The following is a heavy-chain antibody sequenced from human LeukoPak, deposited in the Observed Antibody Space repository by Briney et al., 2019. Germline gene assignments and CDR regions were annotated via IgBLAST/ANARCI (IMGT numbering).Heavy chain of an antibody. J-gene: IGHJ1*01. V-gene: IGHV4-59*01. CDR2: IYYSGST. Sequence: SETLSLTCTVSGGSISSYYCSWIRQPPAKGLEWMGYIYYSGSTNYNPPLKSRVTISVDTSKNQFSLKLSSVTAADTAVYYCARGGESHYLQLWGQGALVTVSS. CDR3: ARGGESHYLQL. CDR1: GGSISSYY. D-gene: IGHD3-10*01.